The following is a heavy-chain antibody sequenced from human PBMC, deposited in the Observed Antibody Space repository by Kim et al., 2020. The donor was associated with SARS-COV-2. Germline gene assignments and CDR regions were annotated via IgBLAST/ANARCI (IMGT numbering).Heavy chain of an antibody. V-gene: IGHV4-59*01. D-gene: IGHD3-3*01. Sequence: SETLSLTCTVSGGSISSYYWSWIRQPPGKGLEWIGYIYYSGSTNYNPSLKSRVTISVDTSKNQFSLKLSSVTAADTAVYYCARELQGAYYDFWSGYPHLGMDVWGQGTTVTVSS. J-gene: IGHJ6*02. CDR3: ARELQGAYYDFWSGYPHLGMDV. CDR1: GGSISSYY. CDR2: IYYSGST.